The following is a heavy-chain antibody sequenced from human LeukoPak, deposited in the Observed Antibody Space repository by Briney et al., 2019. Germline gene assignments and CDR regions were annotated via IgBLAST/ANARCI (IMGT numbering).Heavy chain of an antibody. CDR2: INPSGGST. CDR3: ARARTTYYFDY. D-gene: IGHD1-1*01. V-gene: IGHV1-46*01. Sequence: GASVKVSCKASGYTFTSYYMHWVRQAPGQGLEWTGIINPSGGSTSYAQKFQGRVTMTRDMSTSTVYMELSSLRSEDTAVYYCARARTTYYFDYWGQGTLVTVSS. J-gene: IGHJ4*02. CDR1: GYTFTSYY.